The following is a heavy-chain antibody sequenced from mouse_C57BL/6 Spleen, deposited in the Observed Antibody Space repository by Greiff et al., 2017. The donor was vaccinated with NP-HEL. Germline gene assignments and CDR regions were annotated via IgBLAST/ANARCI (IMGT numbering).Heavy chain of an antibody. Sequence: DVHLVESGGGLVKPGGSLKLSCAASGFTFSSYTMSWVRQTPEKRLEWVATISGGGGNTYYPDSVKGRFTISRDNAKNTLYLQMSSLRSEDTALYYCARNYYGNGYFDVWGTGTTVTVSS. D-gene: IGHD2-1*01. V-gene: IGHV5-9*01. CDR3: ARNYYGNGYFDV. CDR1: GFTFSSYT. J-gene: IGHJ1*03. CDR2: ISGGGGNT.